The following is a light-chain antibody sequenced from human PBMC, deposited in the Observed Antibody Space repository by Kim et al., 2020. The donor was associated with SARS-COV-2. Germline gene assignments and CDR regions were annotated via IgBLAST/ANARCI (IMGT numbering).Light chain of an antibody. CDR3: QQYYKWPLT. J-gene: IGKJ4*01. CDR1: QSVNTK. CDR2: DTS. Sequence: VSPGETATLSCRASQSVNTKFAWYQQKPGQVPRLLIYDTSTRATGVPARFTGSGSGTEFTLTIGSLQSEDFAVYFCQQYYKWPLTFGGGTKVDIK. V-gene: IGKV3-15*01.